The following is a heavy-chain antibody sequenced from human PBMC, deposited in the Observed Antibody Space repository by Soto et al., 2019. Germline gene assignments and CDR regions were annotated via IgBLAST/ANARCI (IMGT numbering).Heavy chain of an antibody. CDR3: AKGSDFWSGYYGY. J-gene: IGHJ4*02. D-gene: IGHD3-3*01. V-gene: IGHV3-23*01. Sequence: GGSLRLSCSASGFTLSSHAMSWGRQAPGKGLEWVSAISGSGGSTYYADSVKGRFTISRDNSKNTLYLQMNSLRAEDTAVYYCAKGSDFWSGYYGYWGQGTLVTVSS. CDR1: GFTLSSHA. CDR2: ISGSGGST.